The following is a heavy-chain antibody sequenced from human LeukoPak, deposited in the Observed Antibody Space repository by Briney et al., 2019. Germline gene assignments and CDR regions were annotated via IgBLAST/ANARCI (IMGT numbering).Heavy chain of an antibody. D-gene: IGHD6-13*01. Sequence: ASVKVSCKPSGYIFSNFGISWVRQAPGQGLEWMGWISAYNGDTYFAQKLQGRVTMTTDTSTTTAYMELSNLRSDDTAVYYCARDHSSSCQLLDYWGQGTLVTVSS. CDR1: GYIFSNFG. J-gene: IGHJ4*02. CDR2: ISAYNGDT. V-gene: IGHV1-18*01. CDR3: ARDHSSSCQLLDY.